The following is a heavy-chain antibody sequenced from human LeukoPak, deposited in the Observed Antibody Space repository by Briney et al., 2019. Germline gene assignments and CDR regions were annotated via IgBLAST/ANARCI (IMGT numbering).Heavy chain of an antibody. CDR2: ISAYNGNT. CDR1: GYTFTSYD. Sequence: GASVKVSCKASGYTFTSYDINWVRQATGQGLEWMGWISAYNGNTNYAQRIQGRVTMTTDTSTSTAYMELRSLRSDDTAVYFCAKGDIWLDYWGQGTLVTVSS. D-gene: IGHD5-18*01. CDR3: AKGDIWLDY. J-gene: IGHJ4*02. V-gene: IGHV1-18*01.